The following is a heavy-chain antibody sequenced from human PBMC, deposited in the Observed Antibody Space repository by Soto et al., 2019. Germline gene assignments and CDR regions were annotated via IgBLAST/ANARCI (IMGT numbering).Heavy chain of an antibody. CDR1: GGSISTYSW. V-gene: IGHV4-4*01. J-gene: IGHJ4*02. CDR3: SRGFSYRCVY. CDR2: VYHSGTT. D-gene: IGHD3-16*02. Sequence: PAETLSLTCGVSGGSISTYSWWSLVRQAPGKALEGIGEVYHSGTTNYIQSIKNRITMSVDKSGNQVSLDMTSVDAADTAVYFCSRGFSYRCVYWGQGILVTVSS.